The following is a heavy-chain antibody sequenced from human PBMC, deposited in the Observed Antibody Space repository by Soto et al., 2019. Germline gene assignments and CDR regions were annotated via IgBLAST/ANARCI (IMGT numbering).Heavy chain of an antibody. V-gene: IGHV4-34*01. D-gene: IGHD3-10*01. J-gene: IGHJ4*02. Sequence: QVQLQQWGAGLLKPSETLSLTCAVYGGSFSGYYWSWIRQFPGKGLEWIGEINHSGSTNYNPSLKRRVTMSGDMSKNQFPLKLSSVTAADTAVYYCARGQGSGSYYDSRQKAPTTDFDYWGQGTLVTVSS. CDR1: GGSFSGYY. CDR2: INHSGST. CDR3: ARGQGSGSYYDSRQKAPTTDFDY.